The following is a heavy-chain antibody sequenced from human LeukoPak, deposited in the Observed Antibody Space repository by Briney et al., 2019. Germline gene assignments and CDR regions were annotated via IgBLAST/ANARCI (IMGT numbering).Heavy chain of an antibody. Sequence: GGSLRLSCAASGFTFSSYAMNWVRQAPGRGLEWVSGFSGSGGTTYYADSVKGRFAISRDNSKNTLYLQMNSLRAEDTAVCYCANGNRCTSPNCLGYYYFYMDVWGKGTTVTVSS. CDR2: FSGSGGTT. D-gene: IGHD2-8*01. V-gene: IGHV3-23*01. CDR3: ANGNRCTSPNCLGYYYFYMDV. CDR1: GFTFSSYA. J-gene: IGHJ6*03.